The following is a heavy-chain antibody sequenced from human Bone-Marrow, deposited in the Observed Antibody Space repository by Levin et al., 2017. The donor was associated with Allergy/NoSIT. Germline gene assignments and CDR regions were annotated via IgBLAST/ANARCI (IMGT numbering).Heavy chain of an antibody. D-gene: IGHD2-15*01. CDR3: AREPTPKGCSGGSCYTTQGGY. CDR2: IYYSGST. J-gene: IGHJ4*02. V-gene: IGHV4-39*07. CDR1: GGSISSSSYY. Sequence: PSETLSLTCTVSGGSISSSSYYWGWIRQPPGKGLEWIGSIYYSGSTYYNPSLKSRVTISVDTSKNQFSLKLSSVTAADTAVYYCAREPTPKGCSGGSCYTTQGGYWGQGTLVTVSS.